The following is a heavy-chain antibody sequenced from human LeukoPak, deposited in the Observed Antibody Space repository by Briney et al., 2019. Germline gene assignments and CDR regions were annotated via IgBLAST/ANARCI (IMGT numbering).Heavy chain of an antibody. J-gene: IGHJ4*02. V-gene: IGHV1-18*01. CDR3: ARDSFLAAAAGTERLSEY. CDR1: GYTFTSYG. D-gene: IGHD6-13*01. Sequence: ASVKVSCKASGYTFTSYGISWVRQAPGQGLEWMGWISAYNGNTNYAQKLQGRVTMTTDTSTSTAYMELRSLRSDDTAVYYCARDSFLAAAAGTERLSEYWGQGTLVTVSS. CDR2: ISAYNGNT.